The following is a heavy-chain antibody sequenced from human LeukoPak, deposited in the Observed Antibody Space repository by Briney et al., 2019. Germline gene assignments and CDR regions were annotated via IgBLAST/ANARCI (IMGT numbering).Heavy chain of an antibody. CDR3: ARDLGSSGWYGIDY. D-gene: IGHD6-19*01. CDR1: GFTFSSYA. CDR2: ISYDGSNK. V-gene: IGHV3-30*04. Sequence: PGRSLRLSCAASGFTFSSYAMHWVRQAPGKGLEWVAVISYDGSNKYYADSVKGRFTISRDNSKNTLYLQMNSLRAEDTAVYYCARDLGSSGWYGIDYWGQGTLVTVSS. J-gene: IGHJ4*02.